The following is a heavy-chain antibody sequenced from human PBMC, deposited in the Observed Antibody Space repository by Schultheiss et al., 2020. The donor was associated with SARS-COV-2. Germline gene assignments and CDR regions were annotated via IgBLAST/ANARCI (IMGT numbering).Heavy chain of an antibody. J-gene: IGHJ6*02. D-gene: IGHD2-15*01. Sequence: GGSLRLSCAASGFTFSSYGMHWVRQAPGKGLEWVAFIRYDGSNKYYADSVKGRFTISRDNSKNTLYLQMNSLRAEDTAVYYCAKLPKGYPHWGMDVWGQGTTVTVSS. V-gene: IGHV3-30*02. CDR2: IRYDGSNK. CDR1: GFTFSSYG. CDR3: AKLPKGYPHWGMDV.